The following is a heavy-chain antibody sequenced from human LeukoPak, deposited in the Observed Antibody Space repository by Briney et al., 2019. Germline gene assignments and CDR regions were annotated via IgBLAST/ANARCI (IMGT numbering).Heavy chain of an antibody. CDR1: GYTFTSYY. CDR3: AREMATTRDAFDI. J-gene: IGHJ3*02. D-gene: IGHD5-24*01. CDR2: INPSGGST. V-gene: IGHV1-46*01. Sequence: ASVKVSCKASGYTFTSYYMHWVRQAPGQGLEWMGIINPSGGSTSYAQKFQGRVTMTRDTSTSTAYMELSRLRSDDTAVYYCAREMATTRDAFDIWGQGTMVTVSS.